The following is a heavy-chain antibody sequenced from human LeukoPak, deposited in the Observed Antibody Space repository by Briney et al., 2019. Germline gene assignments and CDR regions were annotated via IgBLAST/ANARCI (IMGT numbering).Heavy chain of an antibody. D-gene: IGHD1-26*01. J-gene: IGHJ6*03. CDR1: GGSISSTGYC. CDR2: IYTNGNT. CDR3: ARQRGYSGSHWAYYYYMDV. Sequence: SETLSLTCTVSGGSISSTGYCWSWIRQPAGKGLEWIGHIYTNGNTNYNPSLKSRVTISVDTSKNQFSLKLSSVTAADTAVYYCARQRGYSGSHWAYYYYMDVWGKGTTVTISS. V-gene: IGHV4-61*09.